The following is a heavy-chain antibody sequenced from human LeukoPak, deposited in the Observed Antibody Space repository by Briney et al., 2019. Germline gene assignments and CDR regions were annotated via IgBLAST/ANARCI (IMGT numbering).Heavy chain of an antibody. D-gene: IGHD6-19*01. CDR2: ISSSSSYI. CDR3: AGVGSGSRGFDY. V-gene: IGHV3-21*01. Sequence: TGGSLRLSCAASGFTFSSYSMNWVRQAPGKGLEWVSSISSSSSYIYYADSVKGRFTISRDNAKNSLYLQMNSLRAEDTAVYYCAGVGSGSRGFDYWGQGTLVTVSS. J-gene: IGHJ4*02. CDR1: GFTFSSYS.